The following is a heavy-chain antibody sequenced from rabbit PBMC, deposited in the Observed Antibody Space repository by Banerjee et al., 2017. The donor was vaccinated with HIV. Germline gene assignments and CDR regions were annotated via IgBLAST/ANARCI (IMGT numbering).Heavy chain of an antibody. CDR3: ARDLAGVIGWNFGL. CDR1: GFDFSGYG. J-gene: IGHJ4*01. V-gene: IGHV1S45*01. CDR2: IYTGSGAT. D-gene: IGHD4-1*01. Sequence: QEQLVESGGGLVQPGGSLKVSCKASGFDFSGYGVSWVRQAPGKGLEWIGCIYTGSGATAYASWAKGRFTISKTSSTTVTLQMTSLTAADTATYFCARDLAGVIGWNFGLWGPGTLVTVS.